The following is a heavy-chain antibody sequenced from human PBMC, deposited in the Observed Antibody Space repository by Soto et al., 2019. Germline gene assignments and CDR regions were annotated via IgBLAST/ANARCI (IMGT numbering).Heavy chain of an antibody. CDR3: ARVFSGYGSAGVSDYYYYGMDV. Sequence: PGGSLRLSCAASGFTFSSYWMSWVRQAPGKGLEWVANIKQDGSEKYYVDSVKGRFTISRDNAKNSLYLQMNSLRAEDTAVYYCARVFSGYGSAGVSDYYYYGMDVWGQGTTVTVSS. V-gene: IGHV3-7*04. J-gene: IGHJ6*02. CDR2: IKQDGSEK. D-gene: IGHD5-18*01. CDR1: GFTFSSYW.